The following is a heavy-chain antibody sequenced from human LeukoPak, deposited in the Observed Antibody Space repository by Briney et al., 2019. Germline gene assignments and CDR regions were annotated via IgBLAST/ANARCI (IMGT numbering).Heavy chain of an antibody. D-gene: IGHD1-26*01. CDR3: ARTRSGSYSLVDFDY. Sequence: SETLSLTCTVSGGSVSSSSYYWGWIRQPPGKGLEWIGSIYYSGSTYYNPSLKSRVTISVDTSKNQFSLKLSSVTAADTAVYYCARTRSGSYSLVDFDYWGQGTLVTVSS. CDR2: IYYSGST. CDR1: GGSVSSSSYY. V-gene: IGHV4-39*07. J-gene: IGHJ4*02.